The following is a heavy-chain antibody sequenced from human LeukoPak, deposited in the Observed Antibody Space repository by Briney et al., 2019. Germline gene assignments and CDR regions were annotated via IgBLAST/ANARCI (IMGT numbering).Heavy chain of an antibody. Sequence: GGSLRLSCAASGFTFSSYWMHWVRQAPGKGLEWVANIKEDGSDKNYVDSVKGRFTISRDNAKNSLYLQMNSLRAEDTAVYYCVPRKEWSCYMDVWGKGTTVTVSS. CDR2: IKEDGSDK. V-gene: IGHV3-7*03. D-gene: IGHD3-3*01. J-gene: IGHJ6*03. CDR3: VPRKEWSCYMDV. CDR1: GFTFSSYW.